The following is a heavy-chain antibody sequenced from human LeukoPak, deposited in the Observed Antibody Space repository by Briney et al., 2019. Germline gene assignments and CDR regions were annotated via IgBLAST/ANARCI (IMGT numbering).Heavy chain of an antibody. D-gene: IGHD3-3*01. CDR2: ISSSSSYI. CDR1: GFTFSSYS. J-gene: IGHJ6*03. Sequence: GGSLRLSRAASGFTFSSYSMNWVRQAPGKGLEWVSSISSSSSYIYYADSVKGRFTISRDDAKNSLYLQMNSLRAEDTAVYYCLVTIFGVSDMDVWGKGTTVTVSS. CDR3: LVTIFGVSDMDV. V-gene: IGHV3-21*01.